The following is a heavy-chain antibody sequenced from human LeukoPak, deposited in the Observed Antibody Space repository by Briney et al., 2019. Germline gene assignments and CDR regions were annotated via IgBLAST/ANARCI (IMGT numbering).Heavy chain of an antibody. CDR2: ITGSGSGA. CDR1: GFTFSSHA. V-gene: IGHV3-23*01. CDR3: AKVMGDHAHLQDDFDY. J-gene: IGHJ4*02. D-gene: IGHD2-21*02. Sequence: PGGSLRLSCTASGFTFSSHAMNGVRQAAGRGVEWVSSITGSGSGAYYADSVKGRVTISRDNSKNTLFLQMDRRRAEERARYYFAKVMGDHAHLQDDFDYCGQGTLVTVSS.